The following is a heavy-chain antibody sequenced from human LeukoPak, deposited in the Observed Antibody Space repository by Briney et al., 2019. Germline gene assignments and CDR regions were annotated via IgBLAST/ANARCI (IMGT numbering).Heavy chain of an antibody. CDR3: AKGIYSSGWSYFAY. J-gene: IGHJ4*01. CDR2: LSGSGITT. Sequence: GGALRLSCAASGFTFSNSAMSWVRQAPGKGLGWVSTLSGSGITTYYAGSVKGRFTISRDNSKNTLYLQMNSLRAEDTAVYYCAKGIYSSGWSYFAYWGHGTLVTVSS. D-gene: IGHD6-19*01. V-gene: IGHV3-23*01. CDR1: GFTFSNSA.